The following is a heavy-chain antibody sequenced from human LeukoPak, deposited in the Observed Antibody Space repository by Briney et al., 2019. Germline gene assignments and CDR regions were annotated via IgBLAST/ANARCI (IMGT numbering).Heavy chain of an antibody. Sequence: ASETLSLTCAVYGGSFSGYYWSWVRQPPGKGLEWIGEINHSGSTNYNPSLKSRVTVSVDTSKNQFSLKLSSVTAADTTVYYCASSWSAQLGFRYWGQGTLVTVSS. V-gene: IGHV4-34*01. D-gene: IGHD5-18*01. J-gene: IGHJ4*02. CDR2: INHSGST. CDR1: GGSFSGYY. CDR3: ASSWSAQLGFRY.